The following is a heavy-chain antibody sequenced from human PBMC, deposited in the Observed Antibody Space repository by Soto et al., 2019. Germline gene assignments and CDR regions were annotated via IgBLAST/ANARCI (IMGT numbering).Heavy chain of an antibody. CDR1: GYTFTNYG. D-gene: IGHD3-22*01. CDR3: ARASSGYGLLDY. V-gene: IGHV1-18*01. Sequence: QVQLVQSGAEVKKPGASVKVSCKASGYTFTNYGISWVRQAPGQGLEWMGWISAFNGNIKYTQKFQGRLTMTTDSSTSTVYMELRSLRSDDTAIYYCARASSGYGLLDYWGQGTLVTVSS. CDR2: ISAFNGNI. J-gene: IGHJ4*02.